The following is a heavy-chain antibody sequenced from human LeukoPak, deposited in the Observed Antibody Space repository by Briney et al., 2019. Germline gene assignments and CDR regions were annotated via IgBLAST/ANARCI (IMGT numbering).Heavy chain of an antibody. V-gene: IGHV4-61*02. D-gene: IGHD1-7*01. CDR3: ARRRGGITGTTHFDY. CDR2: IYTSGST. Sequence: SETLSLTCTVSGGSISSGSYYWSWIRQPAGKGLEWIGRIYTSGSTNYNPSLKSRVTISVDTSKNQFSLKLSSVTAADTAVYYCARRRGGITGTTHFDYWGQGTLVTVSS. CDR1: GGSISSGSYY. J-gene: IGHJ4*02.